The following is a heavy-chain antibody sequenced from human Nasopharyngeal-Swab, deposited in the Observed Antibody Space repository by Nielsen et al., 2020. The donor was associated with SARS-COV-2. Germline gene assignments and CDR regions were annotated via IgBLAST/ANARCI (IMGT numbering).Heavy chain of an antibody. CDR1: GFTFSSYW. CDR2: IKQDGSEK. D-gene: IGHD3-10*01. V-gene: IGHV3-7*03. Sequence: GGSLRLSCAASGFTFSSYWMSWVRQAPGKGLEWVANIKQDGSEKYYVDSVKGRFTISRDNAKNSLYLQMNSLRAEDTAVYYCARVEWSGVWSGELPTAEYFQHWGQGTLVTVSS. CDR3: ARVEWSGVWSGELPTAEYFQH. J-gene: IGHJ1*01.